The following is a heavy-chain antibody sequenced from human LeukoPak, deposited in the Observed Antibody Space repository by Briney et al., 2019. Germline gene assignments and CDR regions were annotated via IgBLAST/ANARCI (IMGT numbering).Heavy chain of an antibody. CDR2: IYGIENT. V-gene: IGHV4-59*08. Sequence: KPSETLSLTCSISADSITSGYWSWIRQPPAKGLQWIGYIYGIENTDYNPSLKSRVTISLDTSKNQLSLNLTAVTAADTAVYYCAGRGQRYFRDWGQGTLVTVSS. CDR3: AGRGQRYFRD. J-gene: IGHJ1*01. CDR1: ADSITSGY.